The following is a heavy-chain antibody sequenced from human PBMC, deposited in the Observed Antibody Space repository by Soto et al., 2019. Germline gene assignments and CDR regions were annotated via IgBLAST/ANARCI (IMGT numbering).Heavy chain of an antibody. CDR3: AKGIRRSGSYSYYYYYYGMDV. Sequence: GGSLRLSCAASGFTFSSYGMHWVRQAPGKGLEWVAVISCDGSNKYYADSVKGRFTISRDNSKNTLYLQMNSLRAEDTAVYYCAKGIRRSGSYSYYYYYYGMDVWGQGTTVTVSS. CDR2: ISCDGSNK. V-gene: IGHV3-30*18. D-gene: IGHD1-26*01. CDR1: GFTFSSYG. J-gene: IGHJ6*02.